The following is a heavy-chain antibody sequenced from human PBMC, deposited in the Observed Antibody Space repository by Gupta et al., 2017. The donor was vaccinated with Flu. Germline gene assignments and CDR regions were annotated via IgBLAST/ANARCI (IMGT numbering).Heavy chain of an antibody. V-gene: IGHV4-34*01. CDR1: GGSFSDYH. Sequence: QVQVQQWGAGLLKPSETLSLTCAVSGGSFSDYHWTWVRQAPGKGLEWIGEITHTGTTNYKTSLTGRVTISRDGSNNQFSLRLSSVTAADTAMYYCVKGGRPTRGYRYGKTPPRTTYYMDVWGKGTAVSV. CDR2: ITHTGTT. J-gene: IGHJ6*03. CDR3: VKGGRPTRGYRYGKTPPRTTYYMDV. D-gene: IGHD5-12*01.